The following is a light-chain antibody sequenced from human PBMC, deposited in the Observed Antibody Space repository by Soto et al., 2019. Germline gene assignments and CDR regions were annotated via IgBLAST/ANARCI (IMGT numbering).Light chain of an antibody. CDR1: SSEVGGNNF. J-gene: IGLJ1*01. V-gene: IGLV2-8*01. Sequence: QSVLTQPPSASGSPGQSVTISCTGTSSEVGGNNFVSWYQQHPGKAPKLMIYEVSKRPSGVPYRFSGSKFCNTASLTFSGLQAEDEADYYCSSYAGSNNYVFGTGTKVTVL. CDR3: SSYAGSNNYV. CDR2: EVS.